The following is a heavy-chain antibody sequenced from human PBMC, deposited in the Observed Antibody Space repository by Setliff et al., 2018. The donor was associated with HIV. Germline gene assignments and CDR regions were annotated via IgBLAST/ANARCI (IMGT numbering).Heavy chain of an antibody. CDR1: GYSISSGYY. CDR3: ARDRLSAFDP. D-gene: IGHD3-16*01. V-gene: IGHV4-38-2*02. J-gene: IGHJ5*02. Sequence: KASETLSLTCTVSGYSISSGYYWGWIRQPPGKGLEWIGSIYYSGSTDYNPSLKSRVTITIDMSKNQFSLKLRSLTAADTAVYYCARDRLSAFDPWGQGTLVTVSS. CDR2: IYYSGST.